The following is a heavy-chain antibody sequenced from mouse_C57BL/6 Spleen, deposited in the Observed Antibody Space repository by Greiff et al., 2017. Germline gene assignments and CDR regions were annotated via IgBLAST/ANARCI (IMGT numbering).Heavy chain of an antibody. V-gene: IGHV5-4*01. Sequence: EVMLVESGGGLVKPGGSLKLSCAASGFTFSSYAMSWVRQTPEKRLEWVATISDGGSYTYYPDNVKGRFTISRDNAKNNLYLQMSHLKSEDTAMYYCARDETYGWGQGTLVTVSA. CDR2: ISDGGSYT. J-gene: IGHJ3*01. CDR3: ARDETYG. D-gene: IGHD1-1*01. CDR1: GFTFSSYA.